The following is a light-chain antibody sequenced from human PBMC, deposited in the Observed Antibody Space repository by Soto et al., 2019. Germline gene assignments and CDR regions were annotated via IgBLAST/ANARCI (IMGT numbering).Light chain of an antibody. CDR2: DVT. V-gene: IGLV2-11*01. CDR3: CSYAGGYFFEVI. J-gene: IGLJ2*01. Sequence: QSALTQPRSVSGSPGQSVTISCTGTSSDVDDYNFVSWYQQHPGTAPKLMIYDVTKRPSGVPGRFSGSRSGNTASLTISGLQIEDEAHYYCCSYAGGYFFEVIFGGGTKLPS. CDR1: SSDVDDYNF.